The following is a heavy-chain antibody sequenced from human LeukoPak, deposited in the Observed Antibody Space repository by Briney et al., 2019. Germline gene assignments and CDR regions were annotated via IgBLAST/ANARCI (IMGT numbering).Heavy chain of an antibody. CDR2: INHSGST. CDR1: GGSFSGYY. V-gene: IGHV4-34*01. CDR3: ARFLGYYYYGMDV. D-gene: IGHD7-27*01. J-gene: IGHJ6*02. Sequence: PSETLSLTCAVYGGSFSGYYWSWIRQPPGKGLEWIGEINHSGSTNYNPSLKSRVTISVDTSKNQFSLKLSSVTAADTAVYYCARFLGYYYYGMDVWGQGTTVTVSS.